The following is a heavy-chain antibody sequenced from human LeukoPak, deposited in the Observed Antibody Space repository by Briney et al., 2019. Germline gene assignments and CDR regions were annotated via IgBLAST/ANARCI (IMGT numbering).Heavy chain of an antibody. CDR1: GFTFSSYA. V-gene: IGHV3-23*01. D-gene: IGHD5-24*01. CDR2: ISGSGGST. Sequence: GGSLRLSCAASGFTFSSYAMSWVRQAPGKGLEWVSAISGSGGSTYYADSVKGRFTISRDNSKNTLYLQMYSLRAEDTAVYYCAKTHNGDGYNYQNAFDIWGQGTMVTVSS. CDR3: AKTHNGDGYNYQNAFDI. J-gene: IGHJ3*02.